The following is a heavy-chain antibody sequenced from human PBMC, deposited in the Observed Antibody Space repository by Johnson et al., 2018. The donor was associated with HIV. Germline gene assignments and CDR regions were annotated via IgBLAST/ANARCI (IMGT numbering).Heavy chain of an antibody. CDR2: INWNGGST. J-gene: IGHJ3*02. D-gene: IGHD6-6*01. CDR3: ARDLTEYSSSADAFDI. V-gene: IGHV3-20*04. CDR1: GFTFSSYA. Sequence: VQLVESGGGVVQPGGSLRLSCAASGFTFSSYAMSWVHQAPGKGLEWVSGINWNGGSTGYADSVKGRFTISRDNAKNSLYLQMNSLRAEDTAVYYCARDLTEYSSSADAFDIWGQGTMVTVSS.